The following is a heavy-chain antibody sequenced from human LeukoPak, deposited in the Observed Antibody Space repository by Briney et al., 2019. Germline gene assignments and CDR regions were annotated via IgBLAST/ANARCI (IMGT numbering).Heavy chain of an antibody. D-gene: IGHD5-18*01. CDR2: ISGSGGST. CDR3: AKAREARGYSYGVFDY. J-gene: IGHJ4*02. Sequence: GGSLRLSCAASRFTFRNAWMSWVRQAPGKGLEWVSAISGSGGSTYYADSVKGRFTISRDNSKNTLYLQMNSLRAEDTAVYYYAKAREARGYSYGVFDYWGQGTLVTVSS. V-gene: IGHV3-23*01. CDR1: RFTFRNAW.